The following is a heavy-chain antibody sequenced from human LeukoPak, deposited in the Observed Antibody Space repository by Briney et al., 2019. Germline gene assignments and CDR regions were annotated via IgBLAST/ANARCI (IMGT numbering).Heavy chain of an antibody. Sequence: ASVKLSCKASGYTFTGYYMHWMRQAPGPGLEWMGRINPNSGGTNYAQKFQGRVTMTRDTSISTAYMELSRLRSDDTAVYYCARDRKGHDYWGQGTLVTVSS. J-gene: IGHJ4*02. CDR3: ARDRKGHDY. V-gene: IGHV1-2*06. CDR1: GYTFTGYY. CDR2: INPNSGGT.